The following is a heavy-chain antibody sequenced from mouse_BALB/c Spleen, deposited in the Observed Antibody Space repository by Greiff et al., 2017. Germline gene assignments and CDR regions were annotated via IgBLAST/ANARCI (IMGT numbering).Heavy chain of an antibody. CDR2: INPSNGGT. Sequence: VKLQESGAELVKPGASVKLSCKASGYTFTSYYMYWVKQRPGQGLEWIGEINPSNGGTNFNEKFKSKATLTVDKSSSTAYMQLSSLTSEDSAVYYCTPYPFAYWGQGTLVTVSA. V-gene: IGHV1S16*01. CDR1: GYTFTSYY. J-gene: IGHJ3*01. D-gene: IGHD2-10*01. CDR3: TPYPFAY.